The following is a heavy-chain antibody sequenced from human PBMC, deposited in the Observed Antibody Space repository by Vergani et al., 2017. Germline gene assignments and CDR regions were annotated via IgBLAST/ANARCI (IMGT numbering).Heavy chain of an antibody. CDR2: IKNTGDST. V-gene: IGHV3-23*04. Sequence: VQLVESGGGLVQPGGSLRLSCVASGFTFSSHAMSWVRQGHGQGLEWVSSIKNTGDSTHYADSVKGRFTISRDNSKNTLYLQMNSLRVEDTAVYYCGRGSDNYNWGQGTLVTVSS. J-gene: IGHJ4*02. D-gene: IGHD5-24*01. CDR3: GRGSDNYN. CDR1: GFTFSSHA.